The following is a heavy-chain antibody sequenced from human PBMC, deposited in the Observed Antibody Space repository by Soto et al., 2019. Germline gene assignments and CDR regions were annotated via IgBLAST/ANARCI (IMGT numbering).Heavy chain of an antibody. V-gene: IGHV4-39*01. CDR1: GGSISSSSYY. D-gene: IGHD3-10*01. J-gene: IGHJ4*01. CDR2: IYYSGST. Sequence: QLQLQESGPGLVKPSETLSLTCTVSGGSISSSSYYWGWIRQRPGKGLERIGRIYYSGSTYYNPSLKSRVTISVDPSKHQFSQKLSSVTAADTAVYYCATLWGQDWGHGTLVTVSS. CDR3: ATLWGQD.